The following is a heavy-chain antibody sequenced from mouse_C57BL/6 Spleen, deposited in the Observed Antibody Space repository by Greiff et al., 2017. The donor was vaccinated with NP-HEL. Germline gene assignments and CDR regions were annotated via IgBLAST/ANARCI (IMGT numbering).Heavy chain of an antibody. CDR2: FHPYNDDT. CDR1: GYTFTTYP. Sequence: VQLQESGAELVKPGASVKMSCKASGYTFTTYPIEWMKQNHGKSLEWIGNFHPYNDDTKYNEKFKGKATLTVEKSSSTVYLELSRLTSDDSAVYCCSSASRYDYDFAYWGQGTTVTVSS. D-gene: IGHD2-4*01. J-gene: IGHJ2*01. V-gene: IGHV1-47*01. CDR3: SSASRYDYDFAY.